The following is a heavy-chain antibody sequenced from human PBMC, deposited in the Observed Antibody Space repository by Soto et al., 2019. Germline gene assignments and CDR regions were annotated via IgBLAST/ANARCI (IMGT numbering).Heavy chain of an antibody. Sequence: GGSLRLSCAASGFTFSGYWMSWVRQAPGKGLEWVANIKRDGSEVYYVDSVKGRFTISRDNAKDSLYLQMNSLRAEDTAIYYCARAPYCTGGSCSSRVPDYWGQGTLVTVSS. CDR3: ARAPYCTGGSCSSRVPDY. CDR1: GFTFSGYW. J-gene: IGHJ4*02. V-gene: IGHV3-7*03. D-gene: IGHD2-15*01. CDR2: IKRDGSEV.